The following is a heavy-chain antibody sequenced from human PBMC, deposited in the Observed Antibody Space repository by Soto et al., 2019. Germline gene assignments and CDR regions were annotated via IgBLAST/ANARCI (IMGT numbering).Heavy chain of an antibody. CDR1: GYTFSNYY. J-gene: IGHJ6*03. Sequence: QVQLVQSGAEVREPGASEKVSCRASGYTFSNYYIHWVRQAPGQVLEWMGLINPSGDSTSYAQKFQDRVTLTRDASSSIVTMELSSLRSEDTAVYFCARGGGLAGYMDVWGTGTKVTVAS. CDR2: INPSGDST. CDR3: ARGGGLAGYMDV. V-gene: IGHV1-46*03. D-gene: IGHD3-16*01.